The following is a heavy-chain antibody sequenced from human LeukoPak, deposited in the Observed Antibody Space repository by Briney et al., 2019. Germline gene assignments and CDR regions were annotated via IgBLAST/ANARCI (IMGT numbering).Heavy chain of an antibody. CDR3: ARGRRQWLVLADGTNFDY. Sequence: ASVKVSCKASGYTFTSYYMHWVRQAPGQGLEWMGIINPSGGSTSYAQKFQGRVTMTRDTSTSTVYMELSSLRSEDTAVCYCARGRRQWLVLADGTNFDYWGQGTLVTVSS. CDR1: GYTFTSYY. D-gene: IGHD6-19*01. V-gene: IGHV1-46*01. J-gene: IGHJ4*02. CDR2: INPSGGST.